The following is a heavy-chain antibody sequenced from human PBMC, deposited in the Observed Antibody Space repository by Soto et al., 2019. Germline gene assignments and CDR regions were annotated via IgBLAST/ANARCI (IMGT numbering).Heavy chain of an antibody. CDR1: GFSLSTNGVG. J-gene: IGHJ4*02. CDR3: THSIDTSMALDY. CDR2: IYWDDDK. V-gene: IGHV2-5*02. D-gene: IGHD5-18*01. Sequence: QITLKESGPTLVRPTQPLTLTCTFSGFSLSTNGVGVGWIRQPPGKALAWLALIYWDDDKRYSPSLQTRLTIAKDTSKNQVVLTVTNMDPVDTATYYCTHSIDTSMALDYWGQGTLVTVSS.